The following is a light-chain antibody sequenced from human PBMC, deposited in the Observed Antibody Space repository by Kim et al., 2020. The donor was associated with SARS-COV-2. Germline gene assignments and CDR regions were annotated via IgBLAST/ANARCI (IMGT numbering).Light chain of an antibody. CDR3: QQYGSSPT. Sequence: LSPGERATLACRASQSVSSSYLAWYQQKPGQAPRLLIYGASSRATGTPDRFSGSGSGTDFTLTISRLEPEDFAVYYCQQYGSSPTFGGGTKVDIK. CDR2: GAS. CDR1: QSVSSSY. J-gene: IGKJ4*01. V-gene: IGKV3-20*01.